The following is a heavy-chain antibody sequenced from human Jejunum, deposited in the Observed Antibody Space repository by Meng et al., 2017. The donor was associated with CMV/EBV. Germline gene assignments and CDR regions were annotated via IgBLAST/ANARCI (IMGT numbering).Heavy chain of an antibody. J-gene: IGHJ4*02. D-gene: IGHD2-21*02. CDR1: GITFSKSG. CDR2: IRHDGSYE. V-gene: IGHV3-30*02. CDR3: AKDKGVTTLDY. Sequence: VLLVESGGGVVQSGESLRLSCAASGITFSKSGMHWVRQAPGKGLEWVTFIRHDGSYESYADSVKGRFTISRDNSKNTVYLQMNSLRPEDTAVYYCAKDKGVTTLDYWGQVTLVTVSS.